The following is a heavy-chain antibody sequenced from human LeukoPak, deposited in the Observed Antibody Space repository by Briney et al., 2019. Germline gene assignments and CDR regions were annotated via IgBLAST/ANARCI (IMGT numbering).Heavy chain of an antibody. Sequence: PGGSLRLSCAASGFTFPNAWIYWVRQAPGKGLEWVGRIKKKTDRRTTDYSAPVEGRFTISGDDSRNTVYLQMDSLKTEDTAMYYCVTDGGQLPYYFTYWGQGTLVTVSS. D-gene: IGHD3-22*01. CDR3: VTDGGQLPYYFTY. CDR1: GFTFPNAW. J-gene: IGHJ1*01. CDR2: IKKKTDRRTT. V-gene: IGHV3-15*01.